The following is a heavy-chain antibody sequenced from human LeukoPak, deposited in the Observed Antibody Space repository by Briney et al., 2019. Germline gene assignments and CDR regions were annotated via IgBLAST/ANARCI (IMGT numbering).Heavy chain of an antibody. V-gene: IGHV1-2*02. CDR2: INTNSGGT. CDR3: ARDCGSDCYSLDY. CDR1: GYTFTGYF. D-gene: IGHD2-21*02. J-gene: IGHJ4*02. Sequence: ASVKVSCKASGYTFTGYFMHWVRQAPGQGLEWMGWINTNSGGTKYAQKFQGRVTMTRDTSISTAYMELSRLRSDDTAVYYCARDCGSDCYSLDYWGQGTLVTVSS.